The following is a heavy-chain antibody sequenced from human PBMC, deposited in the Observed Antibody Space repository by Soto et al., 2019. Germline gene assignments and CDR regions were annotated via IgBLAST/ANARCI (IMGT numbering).Heavy chain of an antibody. V-gene: IGHV3-30*18. CDR1: GFTFSSYS. CDR3: AKDTYYYDRSGYYTYDY. D-gene: IGHD3-22*01. CDR2: ISYDGSNK. Sequence: TGGSLRLSCAASGFTFSSYSMNWVRQAPGKGLEWVAVISYDGSNKHYADSVKGRFTISRDISKNTLDLQMNSLSAVYTAVYYCAKDTYYYDRSGYYTYDY. J-gene: IGHJ4*01.